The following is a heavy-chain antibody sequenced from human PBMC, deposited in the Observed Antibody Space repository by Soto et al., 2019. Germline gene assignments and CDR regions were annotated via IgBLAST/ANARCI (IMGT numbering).Heavy chain of an antibody. CDR2: ISADNGYT. J-gene: IGHJ4*02. Sequence: QVQLLQSGPEVKKPGASVKVSCKASDYTFTNYGISWVRQAPGQGLEWMGWISADNGYTNYEQKFQGRVTLTTDTSTSTAYMELKSLRSDDTAVYYCAREVMYGSGSNDYWGQGTQVNVSS. CDR3: AREVMYGSGSNDY. CDR1: DYTFTNYG. V-gene: IGHV1-18*01. D-gene: IGHD3-10*01.